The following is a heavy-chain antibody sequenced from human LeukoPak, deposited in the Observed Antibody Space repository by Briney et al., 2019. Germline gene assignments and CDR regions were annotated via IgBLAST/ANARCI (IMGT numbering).Heavy chain of an antibody. CDR2: INHSGST. Sequence: SETLSLTCAVYGGSFSGYFWSWIRQPPGKGLEWIGEINHSGSTNYNPSLKSRVTISVDTSKNQFSLKLISVTAAATAVYYCARAISGYSYGYPISAYFDYWGQGTLVTVCS. J-gene: IGHJ4*02. V-gene: IGHV4-34*01. CDR3: ARAISGYSYGYPISAYFDY. CDR1: GGSFSGYF. D-gene: IGHD5-18*01.